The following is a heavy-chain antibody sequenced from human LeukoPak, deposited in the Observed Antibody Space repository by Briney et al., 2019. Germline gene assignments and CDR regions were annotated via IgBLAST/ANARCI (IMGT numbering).Heavy chain of an antibody. CDR1: GGSLSGYY. Sequence: SETLSLTCAVYGGSLSGYYWSWIRQPPGKGLEWIGEINHSGRTNYNTSRKSGVTISVETSKNQFSLKISSVTAPDTAVYYCARRPVARWLQSLRAFDIWGQGTMVTVSS. V-gene: IGHV4-34*01. J-gene: IGHJ3*02. D-gene: IGHD5-24*01. CDR3: ARRPVARWLQSLRAFDI. CDR2: INHSGRT.